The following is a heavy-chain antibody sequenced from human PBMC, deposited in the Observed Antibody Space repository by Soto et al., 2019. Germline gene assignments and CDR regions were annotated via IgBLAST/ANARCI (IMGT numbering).Heavy chain of an antibody. CDR1: GGSISSYY. V-gene: IGHV4-59*01. CDR2: IYYSGST. CDR3: ARTYGRNFDY. J-gene: IGHJ4*02. D-gene: IGHD3-10*01. Sequence: PSETLSLTCTVSGGSISSYYWSWIQQPPGKGLEWIGYIYYSGSTNYNPSLKSRVTISVDTSKNQFSLKLSSVTAADTALYYCARTYGRNFDYWGQGTLVTVSS.